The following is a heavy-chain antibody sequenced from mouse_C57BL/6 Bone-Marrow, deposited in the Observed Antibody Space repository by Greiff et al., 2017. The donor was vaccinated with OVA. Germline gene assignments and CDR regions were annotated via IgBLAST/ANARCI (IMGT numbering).Heavy chain of an antibody. CDR1: GYTFTSYW. D-gene: IGHD2-1*01. Sequence: QVQLQQSGAELVRPGTSVKLSCKASGYTFTSYWMHWVKQRPGQGLEWIGVIDPSDSYTNYNQKFKGKATLTVDKSSSTAYMQLSSLTSEDSAVYYCAIDGNYGYWGQGTTLTVSS. V-gene: IGHV1-59*01. J-gene: IGHJ2*01. CDR3: AIDGNYGY. CDR2: IDPSDSYT.